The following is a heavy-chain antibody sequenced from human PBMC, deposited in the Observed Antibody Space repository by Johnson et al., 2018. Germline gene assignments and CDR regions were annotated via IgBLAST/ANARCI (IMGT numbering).Heavy chain of an antibody. CDR2: ISWNSGNI. Sequence: VQLVQSGGGLVQPGRSLRLSCAASGFTFDDYAMHWVRQAPGKGLEWVSGISWNSGNIGYADSVKGRFTISRDNAKNSLYLQMNSLRAEDTALYYCARDIYYDSPGGYFHYWGQGTLVTVSS. CDR1: GFTFDDYA. V-gene: IGHV3-9*01. CDR3: ARDIYYDSPGGYFHY. J-gene: IGHJ1*01. D-gene: IGHD3-22*01.